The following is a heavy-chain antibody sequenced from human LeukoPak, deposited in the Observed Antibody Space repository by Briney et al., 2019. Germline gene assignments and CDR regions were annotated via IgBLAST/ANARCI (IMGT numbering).Heavy chain of an antibody. CDR1: GFTFSSYA. J-gene: IGHJ4*02. V-gene: IGHV3-23*01. D-gene: IGHD6-13*01. Sequence: GGSLRLSCAASGFTFSSYAMSWVRQAPGKGLEWVSAISGSGGSTYYADSVKGRFTISRDNSKNTLYLQMNSLRAEDTAVYYCAKERGYRAAAGKAFDHWGQGTLVTVSS. CDR2: ISGSGGST. CDR3: AKERGYRAAAGKAFDH.